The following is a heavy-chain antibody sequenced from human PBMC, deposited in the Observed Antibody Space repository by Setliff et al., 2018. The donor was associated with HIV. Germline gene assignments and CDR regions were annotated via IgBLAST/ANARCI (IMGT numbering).Heavy chain of an antibody. V-gene: IGHV3-23*01. D-gene: IGHD2-15*01. CDR1: GFTFNTYA. CDR2: ISGSGAST. CDR3: AKDGISGGAYPPYYFDY. Sequence: GGSLRLSCAASGFTFNTYAMSWVRQAPGKGLEWVSVISGSGASTFYADSVKGRFTISRDNSKNTLYLQMNGLRVEDTPVYYCAKDGISGGAYPPYYFDYWGHGTLVTVSS. J-gene: IGHJ4*01.